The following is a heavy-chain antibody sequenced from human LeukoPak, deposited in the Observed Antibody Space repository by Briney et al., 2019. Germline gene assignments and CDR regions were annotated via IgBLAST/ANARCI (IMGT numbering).Heavy chain of an antibody. CDR3: ARDLDTYVVLTAYDTFDI. D-gene: IGHD2-21*02. J-gene: IGHJ3*02. V-gene: IGHV3-7*01. Sequence: PGGSLRLSCAASGFIFTNAWMTWVRQAPGKGLEWVANIKPDGSEKHYADSVEGRFTISRDNAKNSLYLQMNSLRAEDTALYYCARDLDTYVVLTAYDTFDIWGQGTMVTVSS. CDR2: IKPDGSEK. CDR1: GFIFTNAW.